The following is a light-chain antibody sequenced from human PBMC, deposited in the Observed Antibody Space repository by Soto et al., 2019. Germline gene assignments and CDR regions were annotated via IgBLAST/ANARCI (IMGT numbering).Light chain of an antibody. Sequence: EIVLTQSPATLSFSPGERATLSCRSSQTVSSSLAWYQQKPGQAPRLLIYEASNRATGIPDRFSGSGSGTDFTLTISRLEPEDFAVYYCQQYSSSPRVTFGQGTRLEIK. CDR2: EAS. CDR1: QTVSSS. J-gene: IGKJ5*01. CDR3: QQYSSSPRVT. V-gene: IGKV3-20*01.